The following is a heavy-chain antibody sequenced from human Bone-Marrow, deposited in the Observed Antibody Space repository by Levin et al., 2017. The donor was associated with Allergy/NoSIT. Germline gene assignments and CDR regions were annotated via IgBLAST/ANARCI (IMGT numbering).Heavy chain of an antibody. J-gene: IGHJ6*02. CDR1: GFTFRAYA. CDR3: AKEGASYHFLSGFPGMNV. D-gene: IGHD3-3*01. V-gene: IGHV3-30*04. Sequence: GGSLRLSCAASGFTFRAYAMHWVRQAPGKGLEWLTLISFDGNEKYYADSVKGRFTIFRDDSTNTVYLQANSLRPEDTAVYYCAKEGASYHFLSGFPGMNVWGRGTTVTVSS. CDR2: ISFDGNEK.